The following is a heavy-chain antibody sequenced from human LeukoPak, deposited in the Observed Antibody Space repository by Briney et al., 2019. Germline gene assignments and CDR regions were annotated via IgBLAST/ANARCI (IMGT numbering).Heavy chain of an antibody. D-gene: IGHD2-2*01. CDR2: MNPNSGNT. Sequence: ASVKVSCKASGYTFTSYDINWVRQATGQGLEWMGWMNPNSGNTGYAQKFQGRVTMTRNTSISTAYMELSSLRSEDTAVYYCARSSTSRYHYYYAMDVWGQGTTVTVSS. V-gene: IGHV1-8*01. J-gene: IGHJ6*02. CDR3: ARSSTSRYHYYYAMDV. CDR1: GYTFTSYD.